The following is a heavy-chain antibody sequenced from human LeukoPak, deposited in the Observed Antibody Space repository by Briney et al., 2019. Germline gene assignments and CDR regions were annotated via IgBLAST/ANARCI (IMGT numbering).Heavy chain of an antibody. V-gene: IGHV1-2*02. D-gene: IGHD2-2*01. J-gene: IGHJ6*02. CDR2: INPNSGGT. Sequence: ASVKVSCKASGYTFTGYYMHWVRQAPGQGLEWMGWINPNSGGTNYAQKFEGGVTMTRDTSIRTAYMELSRLRSDDTAVYYCARERRRAPAASYGMDVWGQGTTVTVSS. CDR3: ARERRRAPAASYGMDV. CDR1: GYTFTGYY.